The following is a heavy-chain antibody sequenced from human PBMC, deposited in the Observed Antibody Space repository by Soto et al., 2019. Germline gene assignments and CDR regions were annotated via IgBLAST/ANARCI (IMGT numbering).Heavy chain of an antibody. Sequence: QVQLVQSGAEVKKPGASVQVSCKASGYTFTSYGISWVRQAPGQGLEWMGWISAYNGNTNYAQKLQGRVTMTTDTPTSTAYMELRSLRSDDTAGYYCARVNPSVTHVGWYFDLWGRGTLVTVSS. CDR2: ISAYNGNT. V-gene: IGHV1-18*04. CDR3: ARVNPSVTHVGWYFDL. D-gene: IGHD4-17*01. CDR1: GYTFTSYG. J-gene: IGHJ2*01.